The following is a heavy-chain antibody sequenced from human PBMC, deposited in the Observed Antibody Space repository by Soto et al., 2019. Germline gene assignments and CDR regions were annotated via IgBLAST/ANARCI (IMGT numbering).Heavy chain of an antibody. V-gene: IGHV3-23*01. D-gene: IGHD3-16*01. J-gene: IGHJ6*03. Sequence: GGSLRLSCAASGFTFSSYAMSWVRQAPGKGLEWVSAISGSGGSTYYADSVKGRFTISRDNSKNTLYLQMNSLRAEDTAVYYCAKAYVNYYYYYMDVWGKGTTVILSS. CDR3: AKAYVNYYYYYMDV. CDR2: ISGSGGST. CDR1: GFTFSSYA.